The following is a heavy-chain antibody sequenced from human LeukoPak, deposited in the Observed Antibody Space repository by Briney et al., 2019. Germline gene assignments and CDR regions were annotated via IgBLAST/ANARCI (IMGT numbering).Heavy chain of an antibody. Sequence: PGGSLRLSCAASGFTFSNYRMNWVRQGPGKGLEWVSYISSGSDTIYYADSVKGRFTISRDNAKNSLYLQMNSLRDEDTAVYYCARASAGNYYNSDHWGQGTLVTVSS. CDR1: GFTFSNYR. CDR2: ISSGSDTI. CDR3: ARASAGNYYNSDH. V-gene: IGHV3-48*02. J-gene: IGHJ5*02. D-gene: IGHD3-10*01.